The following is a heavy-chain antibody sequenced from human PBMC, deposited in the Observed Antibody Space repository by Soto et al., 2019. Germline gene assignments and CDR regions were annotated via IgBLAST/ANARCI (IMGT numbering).Heavy chain of an antibody. CDR1: GYTFNTYV. CDR3: ASDASNSFDY. D-gene: IGHD4-4*01. V-gene: IGHV1-18*01. Sequence: HVQLVQSGGELKKPGASVKVSCNTSGYTFNTYVISWVRQAPGQGLEWMGWISPYNGNTKYGEKFQGRVTMTTDTFTRTAYMELRNLRFDDTAVYYCASDASNSFDYWGQGTLVTVSS. J-gene: IGHJ4*02. CDR2: ISPYNGNT.